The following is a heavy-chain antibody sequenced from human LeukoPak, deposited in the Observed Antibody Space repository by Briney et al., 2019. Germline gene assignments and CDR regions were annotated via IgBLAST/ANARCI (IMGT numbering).Heavy chain of an antibody. Sequence: SETLSLTCTVSGGSISSYYWSSIRQPPRKGLEWIGDIYYSGSTSYNPSLKSRVTISVDTSKNQCALKLSSVPAADTAVYYCARAELGTLFDYWGQGTLVTVSS. CDR1: GGSISSYY. CDR2: IYYSGST. J-gene: IGHJ4*02. CDR3: ARAELGTLFDY. D-gene: IGHD7-27*01. V-gene: IGHV4-59*01.